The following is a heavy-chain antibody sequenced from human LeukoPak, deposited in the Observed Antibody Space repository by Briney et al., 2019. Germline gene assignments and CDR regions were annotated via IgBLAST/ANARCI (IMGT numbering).Heavy chain of an antibody. CDR2: IYDRGPA. D-gene: IGHD3-10*01. J-gene: IGHJ5*02. CDR3: ARSRQASGLLSS. V-gene: IGHV4-30-2*06. CDR1: GGAIPSGGYS. Sequence: PSQTLSLTCTVSGGAIPSGGYSWNWIRQSPGKGLEWIGCIYDRGPAYYNPSLKSRSTISVDRPKNQFFLHVTSLTAADTAVYYCARSRQASGLLSSWGQGTPVVVSS.